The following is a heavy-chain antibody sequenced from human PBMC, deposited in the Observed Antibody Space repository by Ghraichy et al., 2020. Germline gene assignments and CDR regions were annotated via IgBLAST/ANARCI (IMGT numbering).Heavy chain of an antibody. CDR3: AKGRFGGQLYDILTGRVGNFDY. CDR1: GFTFDDYA. V-gene: IGHV3-9*01. D-gene: IGHD3-9*01. Sequence: GGSLRLSCAASGFTFDDYAMHWVRQAPGKGLEWVSGISWNSGSIGYADSVKGRFTISRDNAKNSLYLQMNSLRAEDTALYYCAKGRFGGQLYDILTGRVGNFDYWGQGTLVTVSS. CDR2: ISWNSGSI. J-gene: IGHJ4*02.